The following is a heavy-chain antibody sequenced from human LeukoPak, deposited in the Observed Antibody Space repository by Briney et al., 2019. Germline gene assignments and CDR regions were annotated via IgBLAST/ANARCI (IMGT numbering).Heavy chain of an antibody. J-gene: IGHJ4*02. CDR1: GFTFSNAW. CDR2: IWYDGSKK. D-gene: IGHD3-22*01. V-gene: IGHV3-33*08. Sequence: GGSLRLSCAASGFTFSNAWMSWVRQAPGKGLEWVAVIWYDGSKKYYADSVKGRFTISRDNSKNTLYLQMNSLRAEDTAVYYCARDLRLGYYDSSFPDYWGQGTLVTVSS. CDR3: ARDLRLGYYDSSFPDY.